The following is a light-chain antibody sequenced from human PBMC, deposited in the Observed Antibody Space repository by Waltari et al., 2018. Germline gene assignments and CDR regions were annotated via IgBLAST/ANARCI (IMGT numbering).Light chain of an antibody. CDR2: GKN. Sequence: SSELTQDPAVSVALGQTVRITCQGDSLRSYYASWYQQKPGQAPVLVIYGKNNRPSGIPDRFSGSSSGNTASLTITGAQAEDEADYYCNSRDSSGNLLVFETGTKVTVL. CDR1: SLRSYY. J-gene: IGLJ1*01. CDR3: NSRDSSGNLLV. V-gene: IGLV3-19*01.